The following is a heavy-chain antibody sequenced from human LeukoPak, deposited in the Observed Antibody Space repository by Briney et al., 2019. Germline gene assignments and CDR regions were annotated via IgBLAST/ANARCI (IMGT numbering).Heavy chain of an antibody. Sequence: GGSLRLSCAASGFSFSSYSMNWVRQAPGKGLEWVSYISSASAGIYYADSVEGRFTVSRDNAKNSLYLQMSSLRAEDTAMYYCARSGTTYYYDSSTRIWGQGTMVTVSS. J-gene: IGHJ3*02. CDR2: ISSASAGI. D-gene: IGHD3-22*01. V-gene: IGHV3-48*04. CDR1: GFSFSSYS. CDR3: ARSGTTYYYDSSTRI.